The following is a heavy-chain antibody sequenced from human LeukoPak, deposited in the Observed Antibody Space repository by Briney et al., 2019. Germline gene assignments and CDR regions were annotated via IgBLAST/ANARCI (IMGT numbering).Heavy chain of an antibody. D-gene: IGHD3-10*01. J-gene: IGHJ5*02. CDR2: IKQDGSEH. V-gene: IGHV3-7*01. CDR1: GFPFSSYW. CDR3: ARRSEGIRSSGWFDP. Sequence: GGSLRLSCAASGFPFSSYWMNWVRQAPGKGLEWVANIKQDGSEHYYMDPVKGRFTISRDNAKNSLHLQMDSLRAEDAAVYYCARRSEGIRSSGWFDPWGQGTLVTVSS.